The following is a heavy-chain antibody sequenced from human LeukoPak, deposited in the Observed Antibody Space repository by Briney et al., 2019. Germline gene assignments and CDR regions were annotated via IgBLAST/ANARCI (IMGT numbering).Heavy chain of an antibody. CDR1: GYSFASYC. D-gene: IGHD1-26*01. CDR2: IYPGDSGP. V-gene: IGHV5-51*01. Sequence: GESLKISCKVSGYSFASYCIGWVRQMPGKGLEWMGIIYPGDSGPTYSSSFQGQVTISVDKSINTAYLQWSSLQASDTAMYYCGMSGDRVPLQDDVFDVWGQGTMVTVST. CDR3: GMSGDRVPLQDDVFDV. J-gene: IGHJ3*01.